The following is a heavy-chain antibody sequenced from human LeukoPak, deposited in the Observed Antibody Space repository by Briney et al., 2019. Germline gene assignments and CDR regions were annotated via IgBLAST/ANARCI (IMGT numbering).Heavy chain of an antibody. D-gene: IGHD4-23*01. J-gene: IGHJ4*02. CDR2: IYSGGST. CDR3: ARDLYGGNSS. Sequence: PGGSLRLSCAASGFTDSSNYMSWVRQAPGKGLEWVPVIYSGGSTYYADSVMGRFTISSDNSKNTLYLQMNSLRAEDTAIYYCARDLYGGNSSWGQGTLVTVSS. CDR1: GFTDSSNY. V-gene: IGHV3-66*01.